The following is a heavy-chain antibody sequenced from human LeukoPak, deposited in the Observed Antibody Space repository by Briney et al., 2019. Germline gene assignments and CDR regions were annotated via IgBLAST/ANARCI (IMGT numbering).Heavy chain of an antibody. CDR3: AKDSLDSRYFDY. J-gene: IGHJ4*02. Sequence: GGSLRLSCAASGFTFSSYAMSWVSQAPGKGLEWVSAISGSGGSTYYADSVKGRFTISRDNSKNTLYLQMNSLRAEDTAVYYCAKDSLDSRYFDYWGQGTLVTVSS. CDR2: ISGSGGST. D-gene: IGHD1-1*01. CDR1: GFTFSSYA. V-gene: IGHV3-23*01.